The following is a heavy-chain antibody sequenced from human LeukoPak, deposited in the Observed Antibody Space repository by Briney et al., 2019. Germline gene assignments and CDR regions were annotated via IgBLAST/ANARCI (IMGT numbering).Heavy chain of an antibody. CDR2: IYHSGSA. CDR1: GGSFSGYY. CDR3: VRDIYNSDWTALDY. D-gene: IGHD6-19*01. V-gene: IGHV4-34*01. Sequence: SETLSLTCAVYGGSFSGYYWGWIRQPPGKGLEWIGNIYHSGSAYYNPSLKSRVTVSVDTSKNQFSLKLSSVTATDTAMYYCVRDIYNSDWTALDYWGQGTLVTVSS. J-gene: IGHJ4*02.